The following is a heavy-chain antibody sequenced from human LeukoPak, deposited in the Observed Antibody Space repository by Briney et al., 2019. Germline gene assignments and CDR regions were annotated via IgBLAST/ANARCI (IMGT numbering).Heavy chain of an antibody. V-gene: IGHV1-2*02. Sequence: GASVKVSCKASGYTFSGHYMHWVRQAPGQGLEWMGWINPNSGGTNYAQKFQGRVTMTRDTSISTAYMELSRLRSDDTAVYYCARVLGDSFIDYWGQGTPVTVSS. CDR2: INPNSGGT. CDR1: GYTFSGHY. CDR3: ARVLGDSFIDY. D-gene: IGHD2-21*02. J-gene: IGHJ4*02.